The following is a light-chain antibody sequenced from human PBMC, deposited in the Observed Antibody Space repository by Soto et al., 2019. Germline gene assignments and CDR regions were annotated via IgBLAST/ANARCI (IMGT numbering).Light chain of an antibody. J-gene: IGLJ2*01. CDR3: CSYAGSSTLL. CDR1: SSDVVSYNL. CDR2: EGS. Sequence: QSALTQPASVSGSPGQSITISCTGTSSDVVSYNLVSWYQQHPCKAPKLMIYEGSKRPSGVSNRFSGSKSGNTASLTISGLQAQDEADYYCCSYAGSSTLLFGGATKLTFL. V-gene: IGLV2-23*01.